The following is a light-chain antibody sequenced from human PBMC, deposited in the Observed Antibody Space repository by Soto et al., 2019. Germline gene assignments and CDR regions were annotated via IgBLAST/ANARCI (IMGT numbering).Light chain of an antibody. CDR1: QGIGNA. CDR2: GAS. Sequence: AIQMTQSPSSLSSSVGDRVTISCRASQGIGNALGWYQQKPGKPPKVLIYGASNLHSVVPPRFSGSGSGTDCTLSISILQPEDSATYYRLLVINYPCTFGQGTKVQIK. J-gene: IGKJ1*01. V-gene: IGKV1-6*01. CDR3: LLVINYPCT.